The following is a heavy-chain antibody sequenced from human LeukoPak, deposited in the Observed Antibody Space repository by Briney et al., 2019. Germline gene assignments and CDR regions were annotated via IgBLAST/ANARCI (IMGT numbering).Heavy chain of an antibody. V-gene: IGHV3-23*01. CDR3: ANDLGWIQLNLG. CDR1: GFTFSSYS. Sequence: QSGGSLRLSCAASGFTFSSYSMNWDRQAPGKGLKWVSAISGSGGSTYYADSVKGRFTISRDNSRNTVYLQMNSLRAEDTAVYYCANDLGWIQLNLGRGQGTLVTVSS. D-gene: IGHD5-18*01. CDR2: ISGSGGST. J-gene: IGHJ4*02.